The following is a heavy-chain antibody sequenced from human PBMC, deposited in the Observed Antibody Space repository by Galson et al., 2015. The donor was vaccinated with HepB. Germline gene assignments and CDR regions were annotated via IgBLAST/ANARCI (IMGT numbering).Heavy chain of an antibody. Sequence: SLRLSCAASGFTFSSYSMNWVRQAPGKGLEWVSYISSSSSTIYYADSVKGRFTISRDNAKNSLYLQMNSLRDEDTAVYYCARVELGHIVVVTAIDYWGQGTLVTVSS. CDR1: GFTFSSYS. D-gene: IGHD2-21*02. CDR2: ISSSSSTI. V-gene: IGHV3-48*02. J-gene: IGHJ4*02. CDR3: ARVELGHIVVVTAIDY.